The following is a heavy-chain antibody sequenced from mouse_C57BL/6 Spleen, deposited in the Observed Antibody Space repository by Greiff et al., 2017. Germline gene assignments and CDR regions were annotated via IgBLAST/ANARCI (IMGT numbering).Heavy chain of an antibody. D-gene: IGHD3-2*02. J-gene: IGHJ4*01. CDR3: AREGQLRLNYAMDY. CDR1: GFSLTSYA. Sequence: VKLMESGPGLVAPSQSLSITCTVSGFSLTSYAISWVRQPPGKGLEWLGVIWTGGGTNYNSALKSRLSISKDNSKSKVFLKMNSLQTDDTARYYCAREGQLRLNYAMDYWGQGTSVTVSS. CDR2: IWTGGGT. V-gene: IGHV2-9-1*01.